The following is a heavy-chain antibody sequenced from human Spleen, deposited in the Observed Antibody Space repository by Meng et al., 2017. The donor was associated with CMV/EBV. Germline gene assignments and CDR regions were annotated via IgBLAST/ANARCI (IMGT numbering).Heavy chain of an antibody. CDR1: GYSFPNYW. D-gene: IGHD3-22*01. CDR2: IYPGDSDT. Sequence: GESLKISCKGSGYSFPNYWIGWVRQMPGKGLEWMGVIYPGDSDTRYSPSFQGQVTISADRSISTAYLQWSSLKASDTAMYYCARYHDSSGYYYRPFDYWGRGTLVTVSS. J-gene: IGHJ4*01. V-gene: IGHV5-51*01. CDR3: ARYHDSSGYYYRPFDY.